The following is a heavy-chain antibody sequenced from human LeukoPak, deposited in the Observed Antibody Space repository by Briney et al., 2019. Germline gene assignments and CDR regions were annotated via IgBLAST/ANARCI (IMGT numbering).Heavy chain of an antibody. V-gene: IGHV4-61*02. D-gene: IGHD3-10*01. CDR1: GGSISSGSYY. Sequence: PSETLSLTCTVSGGSISSGSYYWSWIRQPAGKGLEWIGRIYTSGSTNYNPSLKSRVTISVDTSKNQFSLNLSSVTAADTAVYYCARLYYYGYHFDYWGQGTLVTVSS. J-gene: IGHJ4*02. CDR3: ARLYYYGYHFDY. CDR2: IYTSGST.